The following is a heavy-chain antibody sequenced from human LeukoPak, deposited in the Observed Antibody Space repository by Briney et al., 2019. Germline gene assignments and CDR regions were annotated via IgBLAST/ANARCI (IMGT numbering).Heavy chain of an antibody. CDR3: ARDCSSTSCYEY. D-gene: IGHD2-2*01. CDR2: IYYSGST. J-gene: IGHJ4*02. Sequence: MSGGSLRLSCAASGFTFSSYWMSWIRQPPGKGLEWIGSIYYSGSTYYNPSLKSRVTISVDTSKNQFSLKLSSVTAADTAVYYCARDCSSTSCYEYWGQGTLVTVSS. CDR1: GFTFSSYW. V-gene: IGHV4-39*07.